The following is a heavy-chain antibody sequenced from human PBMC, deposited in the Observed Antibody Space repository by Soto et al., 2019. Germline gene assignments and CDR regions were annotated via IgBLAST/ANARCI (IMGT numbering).Heavy chain of an antibody. J-gene: IGHJ3*02. Sequence: QLQLQESGPGLVKPSETLSLTCTVSGGSISSSSYYWGWIRQPPGKGLEWIGSIYYSGSTYYNPSLKSRVTISVDTSKNQFSLKLSSVTAADTAVYYCARHVGSFDAFDIWGQGTMVTVSS. CDR2: IYYSGST. CDR3: ARHVGSFDAFDI. CDR1: GGSISSSSYY. V-gene: IGHV4-39*01. D-gene: IGHD1-26*01.